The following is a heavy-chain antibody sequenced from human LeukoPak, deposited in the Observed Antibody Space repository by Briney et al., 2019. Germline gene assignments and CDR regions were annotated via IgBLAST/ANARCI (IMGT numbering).Heavy chain of an antibody. CDR1: GYTLTELS. Sequence: ASVTVSCTVSGYTLTELSMHWVRQAPGKGLEWMGGFDPEDGETIYAQKFQGRVTMTEDTSTDTAYMELSSLRSEDTAVYYYATLTYGDYGVDYWGQGTLVTVSS. CDR3: ATLTYGDYGVDY. J-gene: IGHJ4*02. CDR2: FDPEDGET. V-gene: IGHV1-24*01. D-gene: IGHD4-17*01.